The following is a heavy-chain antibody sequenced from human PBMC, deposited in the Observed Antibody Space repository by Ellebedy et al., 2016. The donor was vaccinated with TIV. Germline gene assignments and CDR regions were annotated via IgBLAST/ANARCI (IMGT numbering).Heavy chain of an antibody. Sequence: ASVKASCKTSGYAFASYGISWVRQAPGQGLEWMGWISAYTGNTNYAQKFQGRVTMTTDTSTSTAYMELRSLRSDDTAVYYCARDMVQGMVARYLWFDYWGQGTLVTVSS. J-gene: IGHJ4*02. CDR2: ISAYTGNT. CDR1: GYAFASYG. D-gene: IGHD5-12*01. CDR3: ARDMVQGMVARYLWFDY. V-gene: IGHV1-18*01.